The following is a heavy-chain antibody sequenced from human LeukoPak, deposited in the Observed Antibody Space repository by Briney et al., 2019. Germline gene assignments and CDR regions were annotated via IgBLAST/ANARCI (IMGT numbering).Heavy chain of an antibody. J-gene: IGHJ5*02. V-gene: IGHV4-39*07. CDR1: GAFISSSNYY. D-gene: IGHD6-13*01. CDR2: MHSSGST. Sequence: SETLSLTCTVSGAFISSSNYYWGWIRQPPGKGLEWIGIMHSSGSTYYNPTLKSRVTISVDTSKNEFSLKLSSVTAADTAVYYCARGQGALEQQLATRTTSNWFDPWGQGTLVTVSS. CDR3: ARGQGALEQQLATRTTSNWFDP.